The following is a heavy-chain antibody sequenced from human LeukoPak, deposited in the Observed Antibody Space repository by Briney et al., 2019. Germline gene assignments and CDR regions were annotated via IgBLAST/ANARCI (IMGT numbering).Heavy chain of an antibody. D-gene: IGHD2-21*02. V-gene: IGHV7-4-1*02. J-gene: IGHJ5*02. Sequence: ASVKVSCKASGYTFTSYAMNWVRQAPGQGLEWMGWINTNTGNPTYAQGFTGRFVFSLDTSVSTAYLQISSLKAEDTAVYYCARGRRRCGGDCSTYNWFDPWGQGTLVTVSS. CDR1: GYTFTSYA. CDR3: ARGRRRCGGDCSTYNWFDP. CDR2: INTNTGNP.